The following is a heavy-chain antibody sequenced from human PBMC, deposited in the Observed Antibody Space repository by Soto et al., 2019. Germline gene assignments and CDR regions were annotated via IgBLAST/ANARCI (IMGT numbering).Heavy chain of an antibody. V-gene: IGHV4-59*01. CDR3: ASMSYGDYVLDY. CDR1: GGSISSYY. CDR2: IYYSGST. J-gene: IGHJ4*02. Sequence: SETLSLTCTVSGGSISSYYWSWIRQPPGKGLEWIGYIYYSGSTNYNPSLKSRVTISVDTSKNQFSLKLSSVTAADTAVYYCASMSYGDYVLDYWGQGILVTVSS. D-gene: IGHD4-17*01.